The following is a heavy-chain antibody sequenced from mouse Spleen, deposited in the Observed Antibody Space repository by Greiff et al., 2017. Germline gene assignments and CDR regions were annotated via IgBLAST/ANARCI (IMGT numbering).Heavy chain of an antibody. D-gene: IGHD1-1*01. Sequence: VQLQQSGPELVKPGASVKISCKASGYTFTDYYMNWVKQSHGKSLEWIGDINPNNGGTSYNQKFKGKATLTVDKSSSTAYMELRSLTSEDSAVYYCARTGRYYGSSSYYFDYWGQGTTLTVSS. V-gene: IGHV1-26*01. J-gene: IGHJ2*01. CDR2: INPNNGGT. CDR3: ARTGRYYGSSSYYFDY. CDR1: GYTFTDYY.